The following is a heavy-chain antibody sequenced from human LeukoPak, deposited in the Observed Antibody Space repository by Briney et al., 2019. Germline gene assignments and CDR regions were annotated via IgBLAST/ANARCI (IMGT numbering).Heavy chain of an antibody. CDR3: ARDCYGMDV. V-gene: IGHV3-30-3*01. CDR1: GFTFIDCA. Sequence: GRSLRLSCAASGFTFIDCAMHWGPQAPGKGLEWVAVISYDGSNKYCADSVKGRFTISRDNSKNTLFLQMNSLRAEDTAVYYCARDCYGMDVWGQGTTVTVSS. CDR2: ISYDGSNK. J-gene: IGHJ6*02.